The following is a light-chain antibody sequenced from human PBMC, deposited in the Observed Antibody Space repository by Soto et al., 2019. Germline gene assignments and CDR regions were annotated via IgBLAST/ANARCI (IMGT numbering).Light chain of an antibody. CDR2: AAS. V-gene: IGKV1-9*01. CDR3: LQLNSYPRT. CDR1: QGISSY. J-gene: IGKJ1*01. Sequence: DIQLTQSPSFLSASVGDRVTITCRASQGISSYLAWYQQKPGKAPKLLIYAASTLQSGVPSRFSGSGSGTEFTLPISSLQPEDFATYYCLQLNSYPRTFGQGTKVEIK.